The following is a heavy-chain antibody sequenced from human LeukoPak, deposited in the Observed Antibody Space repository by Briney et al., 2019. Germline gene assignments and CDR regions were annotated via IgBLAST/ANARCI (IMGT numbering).Heavy chain of an antibody. Sequence: SETLSLTCTVSGGSISSYYWSWIRQPPGKGLEWIGYIYYSGSTNYNPSLKSRVTISVDTSKNQFSLKLSSVTAADTAVYYCASPYYYGSGSYFDYWGQGTLVTVSS. D-gene: IGHD3-10*01. V-gene: IGHV4-59*01. CDR3: ASPYYYGSGSYFDY. CDR1: GGSISSYY. J-gene: IGHJ4*02. CDR2: IYYSGST.